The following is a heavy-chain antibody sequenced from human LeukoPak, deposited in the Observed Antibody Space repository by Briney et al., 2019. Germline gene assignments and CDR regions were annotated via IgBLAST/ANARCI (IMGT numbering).Heavy chain of an antibody. J-gene: IGHJ6*03. Sequence: SETLSLTCGVYGGSLSGYYWSWIRQSPGKGLEWIGYIYYSGSTNYNPSLKSRVTISADTSKNQFSLKLSSVTAADTAVYYCARDRKDPPGYYYMDVWGKGTTVTVSS. V-gene: IGHV4-59*01. D-gene: IGHD1-14*01. CDR2: IYYSGST. CDR1: GGSLSGYY. CDR3: ARDRKDPPGYYYMDV.